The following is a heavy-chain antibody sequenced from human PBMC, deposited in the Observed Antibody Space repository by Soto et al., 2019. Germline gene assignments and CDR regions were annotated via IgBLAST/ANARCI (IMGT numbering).Heavy chain of an antibody. D-gene: IGHD2-15*01. CDR3: VFECSGGSCYY. Sequence: QLQLQESGPGLVKPSETLSLTCTVSGGSISSSSYYWGWIRQPPGKGLEWIGSIYYSGSTYYNPSLKSRVTISVDTSKNQFSLKLSSVTAADTAVYYRVFECSGGSCYYWGQGTLVTVSS. CDR1: GGSISSSSYY. V-gene: IGHV4-39*01. CDR2: IYYSGST. J-gene: IGHJ4*02.